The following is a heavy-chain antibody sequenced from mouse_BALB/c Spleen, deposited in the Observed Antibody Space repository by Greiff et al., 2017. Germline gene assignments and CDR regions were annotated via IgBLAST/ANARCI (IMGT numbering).Heavy chain of an antibody. CDR3: TRYDYDYGGDYAMDY. Sequence: LQQPGSELVRPGASVKLSCKASGYTFTSYWMHWVKQRPGQGLEWIGNIYPGSGSTNYDEKFKSKATLTVDTSSSTAYMQLSSLTSEDSAVYYCTRYDYDYGGDYAMDYWGQGTSVTVSS. V-gene: IGHV1S22*01. D-gene: IGHD2-4*01. CDR2: IYPGSGST. J-gene: IGHJ4*01. CDR1: GYTFTSYW.